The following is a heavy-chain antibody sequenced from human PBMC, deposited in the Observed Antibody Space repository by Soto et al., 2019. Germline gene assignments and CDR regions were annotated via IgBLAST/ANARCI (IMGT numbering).Heavy chain of an antibody. J-gene: IGHJ5*02. D-gene: IGHD3-10*01. CDR2: INAGNGNT. CDR3: ARDRDYYGSGSYSNWFDP. V-gene: IGHV1-3*01. Sequence: VKVSCKASGYTFTSYAMHWVRQAPGQRLEWMGWINAGNGNTKYSQKFQGRVTITRDTSASTAYMELSSLRSEDTAVYYCARDRDYYGSGSYSNWFDPWGQGTLVTVSS. CDR1: GYTFTSYA.